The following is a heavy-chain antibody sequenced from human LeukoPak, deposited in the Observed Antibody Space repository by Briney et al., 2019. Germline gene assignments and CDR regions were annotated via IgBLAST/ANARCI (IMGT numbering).Heavy chain of an antibody. CDR2: IYPGDSDT. CDR1: GYSFTTYW. V-gene: IGHV5-51*01. Sequence: GESLKISCKGSGYSFTTYWIGWVRQMPGKGLEWMGIIYPGDSDTRYSPSFQGQVTISADKSISTAYLQWSSLKASDTAIYYCGRRSTNGYEYFDYWGQGTLVTVSS. CDR3: GRRSTNGYEYFDY. D-gene: IGHD5-12*01. J-gene: IGHJ4*02.